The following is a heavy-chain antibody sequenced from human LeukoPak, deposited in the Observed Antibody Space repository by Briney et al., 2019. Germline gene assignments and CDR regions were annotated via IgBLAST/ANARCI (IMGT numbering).Heavy chain of an antibody. V-gene: IGHV7-4-1*02. CDR2: INTDTGNP. D-gene: IGHD2-2*01. CDR1: GYTFTNYA. J-gene: IGHJ5*02. Sequence: ASVKVSCKASGYTFTNYAMNWVRQAPGQGLEWMGWINTDTGNPTYAQGFTRRLVFSMDTSASTAYLQISSLKAEDTAVYYCARTLFGDQYQLLHNWFDPWGQGTLVTVSS. CDR3: ARTLFGDQYQLLHNWFDP.